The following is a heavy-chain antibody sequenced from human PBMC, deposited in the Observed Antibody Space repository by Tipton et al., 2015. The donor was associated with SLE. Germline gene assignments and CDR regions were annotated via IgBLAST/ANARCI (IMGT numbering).Heavy chain of an antibody. CDR1: GGSVSSTTYY. CDR3: ARRLTRYSGYDYFDY. J-gene: IGHJ4*02. Sequence: TLSLTCTVSGGSVSSTTYYWSWIRQPAGKGLEWIGRIYTSGSTNYNPSLKSRVTISVDTSKNQFSLKLSSVTAADTAVYYCARRLTRYSGYDYFDYWGQGTLVTVSS. D-gene: IGHD5-12*01. V-gene: IGHV4-61*02. CDR2: IYTSGST.